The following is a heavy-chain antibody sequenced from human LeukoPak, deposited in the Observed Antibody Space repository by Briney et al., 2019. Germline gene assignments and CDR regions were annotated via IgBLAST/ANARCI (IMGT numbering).Heavy chain of an antibody. CDR3: ARDLAGARNY. CDR2: ISSSGDST. J-gene: IGHJ4*02. Sequence: GGSLRLPCAASGFTFSNYGLSWVRQAPGKGLEWVLHISSSGDSTYYADSVKGRFTISKDNAKNSLYLQMNSLRAEDTAVYYCARDLAGARNYWGQGTLVTVSS. D-gene: IGHD1-26*01. V-gene: IGHV3-23*01. CDR1: GFTFSNYG.